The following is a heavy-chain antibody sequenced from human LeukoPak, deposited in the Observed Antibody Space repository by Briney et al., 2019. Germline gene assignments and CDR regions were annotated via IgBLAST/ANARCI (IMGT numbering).Heavy chain of an antibody. CDR3: ASFDCSGGSCYFDY. Sequence: SETLSLTCTVSGASIRGSDYYWDWIRQTPGKGLEWIAAIYYTGTAYYNPSLKSRVTISVDTSKNQFSLKLSSVTAADTAVYYCASFDCSGGSCYFDYWGQGTLVTVSS. J-gene: IGHJ4*02. CDR2: IYYTGTA. V-gene: IGHV4-39*07. D-gene: IGHD2-15*01. CDR1: GASIRGSDYY.